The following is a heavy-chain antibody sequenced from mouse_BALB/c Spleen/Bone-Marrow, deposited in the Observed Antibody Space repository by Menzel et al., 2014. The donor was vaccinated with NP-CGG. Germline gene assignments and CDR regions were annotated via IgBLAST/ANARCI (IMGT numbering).Heavy chain of an antibody. V-gene: IGHV14-3*02. CDR3: AFYYYGSSLFAY. D-gene: IGHD1-1*01. CDR1: GFNIKDTY. J-gene: IGHJ3*01. Sequence: VQLXQSGAELVKPGASVKLSCTASGFNIKDTYMHWVKQRPEQGLEWIGRIDPANGNTKYDPKFQGKATITADTSSNTAYLQLSSLTSEDTAVYYCAFYYYGSSLFAYWGQGTLVTVSX. CDR2: IDPANGNT.